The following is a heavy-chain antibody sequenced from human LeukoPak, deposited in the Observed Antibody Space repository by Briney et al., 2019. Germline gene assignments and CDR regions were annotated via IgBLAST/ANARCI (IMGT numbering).Heavy chain of an antibody. V-gene: IGHV1-18*01. J-gene: IGHJ3*02. Sequence: ASVKVSCKASGYTFTSYGISWVRQAPGQGLEWMGWISAYNGNTNYAQKLQGRVTMTTDTSTSTAYMELRSLRSDDTAVYYCARTYYGSGSRVAFDIWGQGTMVTVSS. CDR1: GYTFTSYG. CDR3: ARTYYGSGSRVAFDI. D-gene: IGHD3-10*01. CDR2: ISAYNGNT.